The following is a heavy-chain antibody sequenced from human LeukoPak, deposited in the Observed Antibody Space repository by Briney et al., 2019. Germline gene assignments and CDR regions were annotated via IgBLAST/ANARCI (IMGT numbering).Heavy chain of an antibody. Sequence: PGGSLRLSCAASGFTFTTYGMSWVRQAPGKGLEWVSTISGGGSSTYYADYVRGRFAISRDNSKNTLSLQMNSLRAEDTAIYYCAKSRSDWTHFDYWGQGTLVTVSS. CDR1: GFTFTTYG. D-gene: IGHD1-26*01. CDR2: ISGGGSST. V-gene: IGHV3-23*01. J-gene: IGHJ4*02. CDR3: AKSRSDWTHFDY.